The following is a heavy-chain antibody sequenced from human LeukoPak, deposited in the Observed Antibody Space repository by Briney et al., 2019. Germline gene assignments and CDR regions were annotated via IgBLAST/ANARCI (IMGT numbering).Heavy chain of an antibody. CDR3: AKESGKFDY. J-gene: IGHJ4*02. V-gene: IGHV3-43*02. CDR1: GLNFGESA. Sequence: GGTLRLSCVASGLNFGESAMHWVRQAPGKGLEWVSLISADGGSAFSADSVKGRFSISRDNSKNSLYLQMDSLRSEDTAMYYCAKESGKFDYWGQGTLVVVSS. CDR2: ISADGGSA.